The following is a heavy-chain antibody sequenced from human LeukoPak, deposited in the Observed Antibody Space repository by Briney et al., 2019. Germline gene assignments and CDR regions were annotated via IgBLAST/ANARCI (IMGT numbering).Heavy chain of an antibody. CDR1: GYTFTSYD. J-gene: IGHJ4*02. CDR3: ARVSDGSGSYYNDY. V-gene: IGHV1-8*01. CDR2: MNPNSGNT. D-gene: IGHD3-10*01. Sequence: ASVTVSCKASGYTFTSYDINWVRQATGQGLEWMGWMNPNSGNTGYAQKFQGRVTMTRNTSISTAYMELSSLRSEDTAVYYCARVSDGSGSYYNDYWGQGTLVTVSS.